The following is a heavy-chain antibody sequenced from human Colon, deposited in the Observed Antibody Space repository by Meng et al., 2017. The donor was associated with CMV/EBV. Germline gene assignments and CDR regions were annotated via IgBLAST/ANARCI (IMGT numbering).Heavy chain of an antibody. Sequence: GESLKISCAASGFTFSNYWMNWLRQAPGRGLELVANIKEDGSEKYFVGSVKGRFTISRDNAKNSLYLQMNSLRAEDTAVYYCARDPFIKAFDIWGQGTMVTVSS. CDR2: IKEDGSEK. V-gene: IGHV3-7*01. CDR3: ARDPFIKAFDI. CDR1: GFTFSNYW. J-gene: IGHJ3*02.